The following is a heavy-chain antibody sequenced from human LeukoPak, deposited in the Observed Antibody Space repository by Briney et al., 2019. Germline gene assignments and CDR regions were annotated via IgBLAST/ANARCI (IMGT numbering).Heavy chain of an antibody. V-gene: IGHV3-21*01. CDR3: ASELWFGELSPGY. CDR2: ISSSSSYI. D-gene: IGHD3-10*01. J-gene: IGHJ4*02. Sequence: GGSLRLSCAASGFTFCSYRMKWVRQAPGKGLERISSISSSSSYISYVDSVKGRFTISRDNATNSLYLQMNSLRAEDTAVYYCASELWFGELSPGYWGQGTLVTVSS. CDR1: GFTFCSYR.